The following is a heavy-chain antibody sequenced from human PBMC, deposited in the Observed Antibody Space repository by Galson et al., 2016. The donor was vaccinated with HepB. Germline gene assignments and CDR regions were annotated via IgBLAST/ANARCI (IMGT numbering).Heavy chain of an antibody. CDR2: VHNNGIS. D-gene: IGHD5-12*01. V-gene: IGHV4-39*01. CDR1: GVSITNSNYY. CDR3: VRHAYRPRGYDSYDGMFF. Sequence: SETLSLTCTVSGVSITNSNYYWGWIRQPPEKAPEWIGTVHNNGISYYNTSLESRVNISVDRPSNQFSLKLSSVTATYSAVYYCVRHAYRPRGYDSYDGMFFWGQGTLFSVSS. J-gene: IGHJ4*02.